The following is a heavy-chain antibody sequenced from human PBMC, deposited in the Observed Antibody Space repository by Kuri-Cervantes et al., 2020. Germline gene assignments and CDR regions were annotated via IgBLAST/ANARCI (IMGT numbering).Heavy chain of an antibody. CDR2: MNPNSGNT. V-gene: IGHV1-8*01. CDR1: GYTFTSYD. J-gene: IGHJ4*02. Sequence: ATVKVSCKASGYTFTSYDINRVRQATGQGLEWMGWMNPNSGNTSYAQKFQGRVTMTRNTSISTAYMELSSLRSADTAVYYCASPDYWGQGTLVTVSS. CDR3: ASPDY.